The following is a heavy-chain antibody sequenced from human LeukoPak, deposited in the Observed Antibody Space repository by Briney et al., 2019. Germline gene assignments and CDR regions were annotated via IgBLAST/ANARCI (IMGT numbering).Heavy chain of an antibody. D-gene: IGHD3-3*01. J-gene: IGHJ4*02. CDR2: IYHSGST. CDR1: GGSISSGGYS. V-gene: IGHV4-30-2*01. Sequence: PSQTLSLTCAVSGGSISSGGYSWSWLRQPPGKGLEWIGYIYHSGSTYYNPSLKSRVTISVDRSKNQFSLKLSSVTAADTAVYYCASSGRYDFWSPLGYFDYWGQGTLVTVSS. CDR3: ASSGRYDFWSPLGYFDY.